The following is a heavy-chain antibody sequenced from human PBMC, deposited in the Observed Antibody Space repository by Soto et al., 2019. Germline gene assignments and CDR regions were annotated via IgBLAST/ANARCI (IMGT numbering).Heavy chain of an antibody. CDR3: IKASTVTGVGGYR. V-gene: IGHV3-74*01. CDR1: GFAFSSYW. CDR2: ISSDGRNT. Sequence: EVQLVESGGGLVQPGGSLRLSCAASGFAFSSYWMQWVRQAPGKGPVWVSRISSDGRNTTYADFVKGRVTISRDNAENTLHLQMTILTDADTAVYYCIKASTVTGVGGYRWGQGTLVTVSS. J-gene: IGHJ5*02. D-gene: IGHD6-19*01.